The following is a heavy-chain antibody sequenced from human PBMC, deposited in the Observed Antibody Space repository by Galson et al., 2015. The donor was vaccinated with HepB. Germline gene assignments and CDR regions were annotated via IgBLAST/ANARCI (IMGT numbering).Heavy chain of an antibody. CDR3: SRDARQPGY. V-gene: IGHV3-49*03. D-gene: IGHD2-2*01. Sequence: SLRLSCAASGFIFDDYAMSWFRQAPGKGLEWVGFIRTKAYGGTAEYAASVKGRFAISRDDSKSIAYLQMNSLKTEDTAVYYCSRDARQPGYWGQGTLVTVSS. CDR2: IRTKAYGGTA. CDR1: GFIFDDYA. J-gene: IGHJ4*02.